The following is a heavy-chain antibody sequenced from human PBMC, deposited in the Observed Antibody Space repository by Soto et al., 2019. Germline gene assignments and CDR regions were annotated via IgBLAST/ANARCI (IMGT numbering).Heavy chain of an antibody. J-gene: IGHJ4*02. D-gene: IGHD3-22*01. CDR2: ISGSGIST. V-gene: IGHV3-23*01. CDR3: SKNSESSAYSSFDY. Sequence: EVQMLESGGGLVQPGGSLSLSCAASGLTFSSYAMSWVRQAPGKGLEWVSGISGSGISTYYADSVKGRFTIARDNSKNTLDLQMNSLRAEDTAVYYCSKNSESSAYSSFDYWGQGTLVTVS. CDR1: GLTFSSYA.